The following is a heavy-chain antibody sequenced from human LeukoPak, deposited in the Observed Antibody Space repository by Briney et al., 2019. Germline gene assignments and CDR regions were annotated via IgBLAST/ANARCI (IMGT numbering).Heavy chain of an antibody. J-gene: IGHJ1*01. CDR2: IYYSGST. D-gene: IGHD6-13*01. Sequence: SETLSLTCTVSGGSVSSGSYYWSWIRQPPGKGLEWIGYIYYSGSTNYNPSLKSRVTISVDTSKNQFSLKLSSVTAADTAVYYCARSITSSWYGDFQHWGQGTLVTVSS. CDR1: GGSVSSGSYY. CDR3: ARSITSSWYGDFQH. V-gene: IGHV4-61*01.